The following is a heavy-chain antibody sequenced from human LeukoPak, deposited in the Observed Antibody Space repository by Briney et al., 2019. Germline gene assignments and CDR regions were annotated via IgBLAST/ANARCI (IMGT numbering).Heavy chain of an antibody. CDR1: GFTFSSYA. CDR2: ISGSGGST. CDR3: AKNQLVTVYFDY. J-gene: IGHJ4*02. D-gene: IGHD6-13*01. Sequence: GGSLRPSCAASGFTFSSYAMSWVRQAPGKGLEWVSAISGSGGSTYYADSVKGRFTIPRDNSKNTLYLQMNSLRAEDTAVYYCAKNQLVTVYFDYWGQGTLVTVSS. V-gene: IGHV3-23*01.